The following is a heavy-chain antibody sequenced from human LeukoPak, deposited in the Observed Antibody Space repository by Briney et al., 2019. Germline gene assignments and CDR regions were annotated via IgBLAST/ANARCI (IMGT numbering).Heavy chain of an antibody. CDR1: GFTFSSYW. V-gene: IGHV3-74*01. Sequence: GGSLRLSCAASGFTFSSYWMHWVRQAPGKGLVWVSRINSDGSSTNYADSVKGRFTISRDNAKNTLHLQMNSLRAEDTAVYYCARGARGSGTASGYWGQGTLVTVSS. CDR3: ARGARGSGTASGY. D-gene: IGHD3-10*01. J-gene: IGHJ4*02. CDR2: INSDGSST.